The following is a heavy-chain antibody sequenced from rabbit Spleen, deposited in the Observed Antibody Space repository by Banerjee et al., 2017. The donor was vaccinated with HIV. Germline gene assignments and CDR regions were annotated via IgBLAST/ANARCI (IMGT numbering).Heavy chain of an antibody. CDR2: IYTGDGST. J-gene: IGHJ4*01. V-gene: IGHV1S47*01. D-gene: IGHD8-1*01. CDR1: GIDFSSYYC. CDR3: ARDPPGNGYSFNL. Sequence: QEQLEESGGGLVQPEGSLTLTCKASGIDFSSYYCMCWVRQAPGKGLEWIGCIYTGDGSTYYASWAKGRFTITRSTSLNTVTLQMTRLTAADTATYFCARDPPGNGYSFNLWGQGTLVTVS.